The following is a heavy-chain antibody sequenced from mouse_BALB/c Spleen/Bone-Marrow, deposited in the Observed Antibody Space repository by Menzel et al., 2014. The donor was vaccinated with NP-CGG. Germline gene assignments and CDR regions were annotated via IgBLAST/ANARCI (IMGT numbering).Heavy chain of an antibody. V-gene: IGHV4-1*02. D-gene: IGHD2-1*01. Sequence: EVKFLESAGGLVQPGGSLKLSCAASGFDFSRYWMSWARQAPGKVLEWIGEINPDSSTINYTPSLKDKFIISRDNAKNTLYLQMSKVRSEDTALYYCARQGYYGKGDDWGQGTTVTGSS. J-gene: IGHJ2*01. CDR1: GFDFSRYW. CDR2: INPDSSTI. CDR3: ARQGYYGKGDD.